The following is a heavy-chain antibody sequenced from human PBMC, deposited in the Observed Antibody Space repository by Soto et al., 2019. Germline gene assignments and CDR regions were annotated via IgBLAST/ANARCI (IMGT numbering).Heavy chain of an antibody. Sequence: QVQLQESGPGLVKPSETLSLTCTVSGGSINSYCWSWIRQPPGKGLEWIAYIFDSGNANYNPSLKSRVTISADTSKNQFSLKLTSVTAADTAVYYCARHRRTTVAKFYFDNWGQGALVTVSS. D-gene: IGHD4-4*01. V-gene: IGHV4-59*08. CDR2: IFDSGNA. CDR1: GGSINSYC. CDR3: ARHRRTTVAKFYFDN. J-gene: IGHJ4*02.